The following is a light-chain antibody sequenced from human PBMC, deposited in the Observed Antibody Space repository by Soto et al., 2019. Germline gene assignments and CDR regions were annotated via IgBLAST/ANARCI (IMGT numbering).Light chain of an antibody. CDR2: GAA. CDR3: QLDPVRRRT. J-gene: IGKJ1*01. Sequence: SPATLSRAPGQRLTLSCRASQSVNTNLAWYQHNPGQAPRLLIYGAATGATGIPARFSGSGSGTEFTLTICSLQSEDFAPYFCQLDPVRRRTFAQGTIV. CDR1: QSVNTN. V-gene: IGKV3-15*01.